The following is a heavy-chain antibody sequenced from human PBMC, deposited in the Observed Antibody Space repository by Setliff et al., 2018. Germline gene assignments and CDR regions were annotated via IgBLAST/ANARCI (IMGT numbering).Heavy chain of an antibody. J-gene: IGHJ4*02. CDR3: TTGYISGYYIGH. Sequence: PGGSLRLSCTASGLTFADAWMNWVRQAPGKGLEWVARVRSNSVGGTTEYGAPVKGRFTISRDDSKNTVYLQMNSLKTEDTAVYYCTTGYISGYYIGHWGLGTLVTVSS. D-gene: IGHD6-19*01. CDR1: GLTFADAW. CDR2: VRSNSVGGTT. V-gene: IGHV3-15*01.